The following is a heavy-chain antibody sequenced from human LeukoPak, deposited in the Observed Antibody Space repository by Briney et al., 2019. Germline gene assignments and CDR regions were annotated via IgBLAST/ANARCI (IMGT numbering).Heavy chain of an antibody. CDR2: INYRGSN. CDR1: GGSFSSSSYY. D-gene: IGHD3-9*01. V-gene: IGHV4-39*01. J-gene: IGHJ4*02. Sequence: SETLSLTCTASGGSFSSSSYYWGWIRQPPGKGLEWVGSINYRGSNYHNSSLKSRVTMSVDTSKNQFSLKLSSVTAADTAVYYCASSGITIFSYWGQGTLVTVSS. CDR3: ASSGITIFSY.